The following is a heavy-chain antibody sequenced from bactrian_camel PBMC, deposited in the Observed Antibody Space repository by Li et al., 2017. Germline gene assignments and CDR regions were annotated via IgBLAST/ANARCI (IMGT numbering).Heavy chain of an antibody. CDR2: IDSDGIP. Sequence: QLVESGGASVQRGGSLKLSCTASGYTFSAYCMGWFRQIPGKKREGVAGIDSDGIPYYADSVKGRFTISTDDAKTYLQMNSLKPEDTAMYYCAADSRWWIGNPNPTNFRYRGQGTQVTVS. CDR1: GYTFSAYC. J-gene: IGHJ6*01. CDR3: AADSRWWIGNPNPTNFRY. D-gene: IGHD4*01. V-gene: IGHV3S9*01.